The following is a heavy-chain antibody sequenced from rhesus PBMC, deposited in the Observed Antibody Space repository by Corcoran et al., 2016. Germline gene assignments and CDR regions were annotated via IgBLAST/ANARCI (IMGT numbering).Heavy chain of an antibody. CDR2: IYGSGSST. J-gene: IGHJ4*01. V-gene: IGHV4-169*02. CDR1: GGSISSSY. D-gene: IGHD3-3*01. Sequence: QLQLQESGPGLVKPSETLSVTCAVSGGSISSSYWSRNRQAPGKGLEWIGFIYGSGSSTNYNPSLKSRVTLAVDTSKKQRSLKLSSVTAADTAVYYCASSTWTSFDYWGQGVLVTVPS. CDR3: ASSTWTSFDY.